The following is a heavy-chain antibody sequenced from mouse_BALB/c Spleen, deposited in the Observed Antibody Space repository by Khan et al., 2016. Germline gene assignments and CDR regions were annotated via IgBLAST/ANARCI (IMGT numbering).Heavy chain of an antibody. CDR3: ARIKKIVATYFDY. CDR2: TNPTNGRT. D-gene: IGHD1-1*01. V-gene: IGHV1S81*02. CDR1: GYTFTSYW. J-gene: IGHJ2*01. Sequence: VQLQESGAELVKAGASVKMSCKASGYTFTSYWMHWVKQRLGQGLEWFAETNPTNGRTYYNEKFKSKATRTVDKASSTAYMQLSGPTFEDAAVYYGARIKKIVATYFDYWGQGTTLTVAS.